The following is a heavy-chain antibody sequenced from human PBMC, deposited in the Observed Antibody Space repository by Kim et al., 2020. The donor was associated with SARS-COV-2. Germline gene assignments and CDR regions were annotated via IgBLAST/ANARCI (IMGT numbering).Heavy chain of an antibody. CDR2: IYHSGST. D-gene: IGHD6-13*01. J-gene: IGHJ3*02. CDR1: GGSISSTNW. CDR3: ARAGYSSSWYDAFDI. Sequence: SETLSLTCAVSGGSISSTNWWSWVRQPPGKGLEWIGEIYHSGSTNYNPSLKSRVTISLDKSKNQFSLILSSVTAADTAVYYCARAGYSSSWYDAFDIWGQGTMVTVSS. V-gene: IGHV4-4*02.